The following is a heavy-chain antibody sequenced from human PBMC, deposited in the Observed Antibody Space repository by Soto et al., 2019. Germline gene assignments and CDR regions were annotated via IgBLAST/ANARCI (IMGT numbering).Heavy chain of an antibody. CDR3: ARAGYRSVDY. Sequence: EVQLVESGGGLVQPGGSLRLSCAASGFTFSSYRMNWVRQAPGKGLEWVSYISSSGRTIYYADSVRGRFTISRDNAKNALYLQMNSLRDEDTAVYYCARAGYRSVDYWGQGTLVTVSS. D-gene: IGHD3-3*01. CDR1: GFTFSSYR. CDR2: ISSSGRTI. V-gene: IGHV3-48*02. J-gene: IGHJ4*02.